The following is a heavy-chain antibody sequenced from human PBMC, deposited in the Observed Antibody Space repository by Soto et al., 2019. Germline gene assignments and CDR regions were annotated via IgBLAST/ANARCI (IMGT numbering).Heavy chain of an antibody. V-gene: IGHV4-34*01. CDR1: GGAFLGFY. D-gene: IGHD3-10*01. Sequence: ASGTPSPTRPGLGGAFLGFYRGWVPPPPGKGLEGIGEINHSGSTNYNPSLKSRVTISVDTSKNQFSLKLSSVTAADTAVYYCARGQDHVLLWFGELSYDAFDIWGQGTMVTVSS. CDR2: INHSGST. CDR3: ARGQDHVLLWFGELSYDAFDI. J-gene: IGHJ3*02.